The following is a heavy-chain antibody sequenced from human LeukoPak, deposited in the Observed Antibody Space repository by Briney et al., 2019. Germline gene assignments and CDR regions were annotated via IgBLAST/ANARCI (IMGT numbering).Heavy chain of an antibody. CDR2: ISYDGTNK. J-gene: IGHJ4*02. D-gene: IGHD3-16*02. Sequence: GGSLRLSCAASGFTFSSYAMHWVRQAPGKGLEWVALISYDGTNKYYADSVKGRFTISRDNSKNTLYLQMNSLRAEDTAVYYCARDRLLTFGGVIVDYWGQGTLVTVSS. CDR1: GFTFSSYA. V-gene: IGHV3-30*04. CDR3: ARDRLLTFGGVIVDY.